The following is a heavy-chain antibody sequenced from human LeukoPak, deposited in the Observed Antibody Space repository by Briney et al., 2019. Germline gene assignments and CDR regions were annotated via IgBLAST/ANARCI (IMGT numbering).Heavy chain of an antibody. CDR3: ARDHIDRLYVGGDY. CDR2: ISSSSSGYI. D-gene: IGHD3-9*01. CDR1: GFTFSDYS. Sequence: GGSLRLSCAASGFTFSDYSMNWVRQAPGKGLEWVSHISSSSSGYIYYADSVKGRFTISRDNAKNSLYLQMNSLRAEDTAVYYCARDHIDRLYVGGDYWGQGILVTVYS. J-gene: IGHJ4*02. V-gene: IGHV3-21*01.